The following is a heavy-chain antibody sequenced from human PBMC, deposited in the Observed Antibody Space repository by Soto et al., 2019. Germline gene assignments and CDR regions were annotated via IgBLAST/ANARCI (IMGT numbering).Heavy chain of an antibody. J-gene: IGHJ6*02. Sequence: ASVKVSFKASGYTFTRYGISWVRQAPGQGLEWMGWISGYNGDTNYAQKFQGRVTMTVDTSTTTAFMELTSLTSDDRAVYYCAKNGQPPYYYGMDVWGQGTTVTVSS. CDR3: AKNGQPPYYYGMDV. CDR1: GYTFTRYG. V-gene: IGHV1-18*01. CDR2: ISGYNGDT. D-gene: IGHD2-8*01.